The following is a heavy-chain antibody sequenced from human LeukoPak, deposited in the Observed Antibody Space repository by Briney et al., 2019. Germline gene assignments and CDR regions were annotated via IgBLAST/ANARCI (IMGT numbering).Heavy chain of an antibody. CDR2: IWYDGGNR. CDR1: GFTFDDYG. V-gene: IGHV3-33*08. J-gene: IGHJ3*02. CDR3: AREADCTDGSCYRGAFDI. Sequence: GGSLRLSCAASGFTFDDYGMSWVRQAPGKGLEWVAVIWYDGGNRYYADSVKGRFTISRDTSEDTLFLQMNSLRAEDTAVYYCAREADCTDGSCYRGAFDIWGQGTMITVSS. D-gene: IGHD2-15*01.